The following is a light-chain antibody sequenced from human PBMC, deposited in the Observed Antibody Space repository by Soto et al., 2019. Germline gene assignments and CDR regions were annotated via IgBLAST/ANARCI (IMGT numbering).Light chain of an antibody. CDR1: SSDVGGYNF. CDR3: SSYTGANNVI. J-gene: IGLJ2*01. V-gene: IGLV2-8*01. CDR2: AVS. Sequence: QSVLTQPPSASGSPGQSVTISCTGTSSDVGGYNFVSWFQQHPGEAPKLLIFAVSQRPSGVPDRFSGSKSGNTASLTVSGLQAEDEADYYCSSYTGANNVIFGGGTKLTV.